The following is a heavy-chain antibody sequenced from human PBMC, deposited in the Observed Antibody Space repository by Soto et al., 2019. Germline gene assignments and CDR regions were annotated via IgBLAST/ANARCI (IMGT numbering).Heavy chain of an antibody. Sequence: PGGSLRLSCSASGFTFSSYTLNWVRQAPGKGLEWVSSVSSSSSYIYYADPVKGRFTISRDNAKNSLYLQMNSLRAEDTAVYYCARAKTSGWSYFDYWGQGTLVTVSS. CDR1: GFTFSSYT. CDR3: ARAKTSGWSYFDY. D-gene: IGHD6-19*01. CDR2: VSSSSSYI. J-gene: IGHJ4*02. V-gene: IGHV3-21*01.